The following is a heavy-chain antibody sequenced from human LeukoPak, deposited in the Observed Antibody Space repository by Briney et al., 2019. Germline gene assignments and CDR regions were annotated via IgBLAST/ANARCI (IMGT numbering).Heavy chain of an antibody. D-gene: IGHD2-15*01. CDR2: ISSSGSTI. CDR1: GFTFSSYE. CDR3: AKNGDRGAYCSGGTCYPYYYYYMHV. V-gene: IGHV3-48*03. J-gene: IGHJ6*03. Sequence: GGSLRLSCAASGFTFSSYEMNWVRQAPGKGLEWVSYISSSGSTIYYADSVKGRFTISRDNAKNSLYLQMNSLRAEDTAIYYCAKNGDRGAYCSGGTCYPYYYYYMHVWGKGTTVTISS.